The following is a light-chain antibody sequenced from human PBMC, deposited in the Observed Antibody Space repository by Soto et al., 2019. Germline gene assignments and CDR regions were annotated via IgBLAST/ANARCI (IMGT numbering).Light chain of an antibody. Sequence: QSALTQPASVSGSPGQSITISCTGTSSDVGDHNSVSWYQQQPGKAPKLMIYAVSNRPSGVSNRFSGSKSGNTASLTISGLQAEDEADYYCGSYTTSITVIFGAGTMLTVL. CDR2: AVS. CDR1: SSDVGDHNS. J-gene: IGLJ2*01. V-gene: IGLV2-14*03. CDR3: GSYTTSITVI.